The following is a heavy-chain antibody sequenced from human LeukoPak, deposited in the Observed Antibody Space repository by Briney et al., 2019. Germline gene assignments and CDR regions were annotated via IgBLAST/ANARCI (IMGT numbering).Heavy chain of an antibody. CDR2: INPSGGST. D-gene: IGHD6-13*01. Sequence: ASVKVSCKASGYTFTSYYMHWVRQAPGQGLEWIGIINPSGGSTSYAQKFQGRVTMTRDMSTSTVYMELSSLRSEDTAVYYCASGGLAAGRRWVFDYWGQGTLVTVSS. V-gene: IGHV1-46*01. CDR3: ASGGLAAGRRWVFDY. J-gene: IGHJ4*02. CDR1: GYTFTSYY.